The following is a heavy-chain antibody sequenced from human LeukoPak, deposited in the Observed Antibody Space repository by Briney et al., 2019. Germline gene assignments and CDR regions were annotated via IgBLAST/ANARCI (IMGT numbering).Heavy chain of an antibody. V-gene: IGHV3-23*01. J-gene: IGHJ6*03. D-gene: IGHD3-10*01. Sequence: GSLRLSCAASGFTFSRYAMSWVRQAPGKGLEWVSGISGSGGSTYYADSVKGRFTISRDNSKNTLYLQMNSLRAEDTAVYYCARSGRRNYYYYMDVWGKGSTVTVSS. CDR3: ARSGRRNYYYYMDV. CDR2: ISGSGGST. CDR1: GFTFSRYA.